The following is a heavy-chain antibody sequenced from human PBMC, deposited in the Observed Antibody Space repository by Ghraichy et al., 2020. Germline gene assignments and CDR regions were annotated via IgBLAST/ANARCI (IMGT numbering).Heavy chain of an antibody. V-gene: IGHV3-30*02. CDR1: GFTFSSYG. Sequence: GSLRLSCAASGFTFSSYGMHWVRQAPGKGLEWVTFIQYDGNNKYYADSVKGRFTISRDNSKNTLYLQMNSLRAEDTAVYYCANIIAAAGTEYFQHWGQGTLVTVSS. J-gene: IGHJ1*01. CDR3: ANIIAAAGTEYFQH. CDR2: IQYDGNNK. D-gene: IGHD6-13*01.